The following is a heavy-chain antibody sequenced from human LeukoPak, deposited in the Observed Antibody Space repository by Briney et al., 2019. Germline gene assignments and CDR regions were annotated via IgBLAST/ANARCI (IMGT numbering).Heavy chain of an antibody. CDR1: GGTFSSYA. CDR3: ARTLSGADYGGNS. J-gene: IGHJ1*01. Sequence: ASVKVSCKASGGTFSSYAISWVRQAPGQGLEWMGGIIPIFGTANYAQKFQGRVTITADKSTSTAYMELSSLRSEDTAVYYCARTLSGADYGGNSWGQGTLVTVSS. D-gene: IGHD4-23*01. CDR2: IIPIFGTA. V-gene: IGHV1-69*06.